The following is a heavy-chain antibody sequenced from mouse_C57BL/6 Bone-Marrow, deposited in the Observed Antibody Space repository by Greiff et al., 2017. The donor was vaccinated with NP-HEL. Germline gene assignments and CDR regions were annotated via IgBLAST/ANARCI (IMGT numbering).Heavy chain of an antibody. V-gene: IGHV5-6*01. Sequence: EVHLVESGGDLVKPGGSLKLSCAASGFTFSSYGMSWVRQTPDKRLEWVATISSGGSYTYYPDSVKGRFTISRDNAKNTLYLQMSSLKSEDTAMYYCAKRPMITKDYAMDYWGQGTSVTVSS. J-gene: IGHJ4*01. CDR1: GFTFSSYG. CDR2: ISSGGSYT. CDR3: AKRPMITKDYAMDY. D-gene: IGHD2-4*01.